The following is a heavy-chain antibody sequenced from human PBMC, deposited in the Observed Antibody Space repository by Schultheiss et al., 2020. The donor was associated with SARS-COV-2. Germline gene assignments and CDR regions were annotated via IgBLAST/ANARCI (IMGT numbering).Heavy chain of an antibody. J-gene: IGHJ6*02. CDR3: ARDWSSNDYGDYYYYGMDV. CDR2: IYYSGST. CDR1: GGSISSSSYY. Sequence: SETLSLTCTVSGGSISSSSYYWGWIRQPPGKGLEWIGYIYYSGSTNYNPSLKSRVTISVDTSKNQFSLKLRSVTAADTAVYYCARDWSSNDYGDYYYYGMDVWGQGTTVTVSS. D-gene: IGHD4-17*01. V-gene: IGHV4-61*05.